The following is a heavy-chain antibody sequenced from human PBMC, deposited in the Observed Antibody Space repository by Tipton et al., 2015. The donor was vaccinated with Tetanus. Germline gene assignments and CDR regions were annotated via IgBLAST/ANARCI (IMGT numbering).Heavy chain of an antibody. CDR1: GGSISSGGYY. Sequence: TLSLTCSVSGGSISSGGYYWTWIRQHPGKGLEWIGYIYYSGSTYYNPSLQSRVTISVDTSKNQFSLKLSSVTAADTAVYYCARDSGSPQTYYYDSSGYYPYYYYGMDVWGQGTTVTVSS. CDR2: IYYSGST. CDR3: ARDSGSPQTYYYDSSGYYPYYYYGMDV. D-gene: IGHD3-22*01. J-gene: IGHJ6*02. V-gene: IGHV4-31*03.